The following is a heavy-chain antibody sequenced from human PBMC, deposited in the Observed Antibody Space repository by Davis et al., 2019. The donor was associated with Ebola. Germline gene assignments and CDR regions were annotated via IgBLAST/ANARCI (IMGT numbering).Heavy chain of an antibody. CDR2: ISSSSSYI. CDR1: GFTFSSYS. D-gene: IGHD3-22*01. V-gene: IGHV3-21*01. CDR3: AKDLNMDYDSSGG. J-gene: IGHJ4*02. Sequence: GESLKISCAASGFTFSSYSMNWVRQAPGKGLEWVSSISSSSSYIYYADSVKGRFTISRDNSKNTLYLQMNSLRAEDTAVYYCAKDLNMDYDSSGGWGQGTLVTVSS.